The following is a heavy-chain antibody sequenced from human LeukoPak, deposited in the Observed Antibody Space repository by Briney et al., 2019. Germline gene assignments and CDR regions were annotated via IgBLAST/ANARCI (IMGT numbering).Heavy chain of an antibody. V-gene: IGHV3-21*01. CDR1: GFTFSSYS. CDR2: ISSSSSYI. CDR3: ARVMAGYGDYVRLLNY. Sequence: GGSLRLSCAASGFTFSSYSMNWVRQAPGKGLEWVSSISSSSSYIYYADSVKGRFTISRDNAKNSLYLQMNSLRAEDTAVYYCARVMAGYGDYVRLLNYWGQGTLVTVSS. J-gene: IGHJ4*02. D-gene: IGHD4-17*01.